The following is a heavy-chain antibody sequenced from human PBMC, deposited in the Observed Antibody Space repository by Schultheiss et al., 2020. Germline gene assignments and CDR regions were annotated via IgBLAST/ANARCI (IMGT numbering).Heavy chain of an antibody. V-gene: IGHV3-30*04. J-gene: IGHJ4*02. CDR2: IWYDGSNK. Sequence: GGSLRLSCAASGFTFSSYEMNWVRQAPGKGLEWVAVIWYDGSNKYYADSVKGRFTISRDNSKNTLYLQMNSLRAEDTAVYYCAGDPYSSGYLGYWGQGTLVTVSS. CDR3: AGDPYSSGYLGY. CDR1: GFTFSSYE. D-gene: IGHD3-22*01.